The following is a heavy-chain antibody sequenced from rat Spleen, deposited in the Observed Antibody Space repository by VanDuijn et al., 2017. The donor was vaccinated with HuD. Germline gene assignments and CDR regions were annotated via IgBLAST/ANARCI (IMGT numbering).Heavy chain of an antibody. CDR2: IWAGGGT. CDR1: GFSLTSYF. V-gene: IGHV2-72*01. Sequence: QVQLKETGPGLVQPTQTLSITCTVSGFSLTSYFVQWVRQPPGKSLVWMGTIWAGGGTNYNSAVKFRLSISRDTSKSQVLLKMNSLQPEDTGTYYCARHLREASGVMDAWGQGASVTVSS. D-gene: IGHD4-3*01. J-gene: IGHJ4*01. CDR3: ARHLREASGVMDA.